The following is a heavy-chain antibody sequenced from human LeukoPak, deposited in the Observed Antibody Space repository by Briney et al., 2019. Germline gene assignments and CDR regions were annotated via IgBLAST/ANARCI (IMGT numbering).Heavy chain of an antibody. D-gene: IGHD1-26*01. CDR3: ASNGAGGSYSYYFDN. Sequence: SETLSLTCNVTGGSISSGSYYWSWIRQPAGKGLEWIGRIYSSGSTNYNSSLNRRVTISLDTSKNQFSLKLSSVTASDTAVYYCASNGAGGSYSYYFDNWGQGTLVTVSS. J-gene: IGHJ4*02. CDR2: IYSSGST. V-gene: IGHV4-61*02. CDR1: GGSISSGSYY.